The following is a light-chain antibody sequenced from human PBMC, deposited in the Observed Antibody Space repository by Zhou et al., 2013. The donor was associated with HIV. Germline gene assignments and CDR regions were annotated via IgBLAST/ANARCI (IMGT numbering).Light chain of an antibody. CDR1: RSISTY. CDR3: QQYNSYWT. J-gene: IGKJ1*01. Sequence: DIQMTQSPSSLSASVGDRVTITCRASRSISTYVNWYQQKPGRAPKVLIYGAYSLERGVPSRFSGSGSGTEFTLTISSLQPDDFATYYCQQYNSYWTFGQGTKVEIK. V-gene: IGKV1-5*01. CDR2: GAY.